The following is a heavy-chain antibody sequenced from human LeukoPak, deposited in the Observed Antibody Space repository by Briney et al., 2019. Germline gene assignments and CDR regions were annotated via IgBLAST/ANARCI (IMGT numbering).Heavy chain of an antibody. CDR3: ARDQQTTYYYDSSGYYTPDY. D-gene: IGHD3-22*01. CDR1: GFTFSSYA. V-gene: IGHV3-30-3*01. CDR2: ISYDGSNK. J-gene: IGHJ4*02. Sequence: GGSLRLSCAASGFTFSSYAMHWVRQAPGKGLEWVAVISYDGSNKYYADSVKGRFTISRDNSKNTLYLQMNSLRAEDTAVYYCARDQQTTYYYDSSGYYTPDYWGQGTLVTVSS.